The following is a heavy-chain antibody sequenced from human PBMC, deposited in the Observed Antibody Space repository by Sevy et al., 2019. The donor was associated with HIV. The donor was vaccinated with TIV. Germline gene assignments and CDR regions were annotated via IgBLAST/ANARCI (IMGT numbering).Heavy chain of an antibody. CDR2: ISGSGGGT. Sequence: GGSLRLSCAASGFTFKNHAMSWVRQAPGKGLEWVSAISGSGGGTYYSDSVKGRFTISRDNSKNTVYMQMNSLRAEDTAVYFYAKNPYGDWYYYYYGMDVWGQGTTVTVSS. CDR3: AKNPYGDWYYYYYGMDV. D-gene: IGHD4-17*01. J-gene: IGHJ6*02. CDR1: GFTFKNHA. V-gene: IGHV3-23*01.